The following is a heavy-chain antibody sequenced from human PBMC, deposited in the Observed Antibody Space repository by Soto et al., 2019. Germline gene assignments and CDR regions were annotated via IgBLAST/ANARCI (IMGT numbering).Heavy chain of an antibody. V-gene: IGHV4-39*01. D-gene: IGHD3-10*01. CDR1: GDSIRSSSYY. CDR2: IYYSGRT. CDR3: ARLWLGERPPDY. Sequence: SETLSLTCTVSGDSIRSSSYYWGWIRQPPGKGLEWIGSIYYSGRTYHNPSLKSRVTISVDTSKNQLSLKVSSVTAADTAVFYCARLWLGERPPDYWGQGTLVTVSS. J-gene: IGHJ4*02.